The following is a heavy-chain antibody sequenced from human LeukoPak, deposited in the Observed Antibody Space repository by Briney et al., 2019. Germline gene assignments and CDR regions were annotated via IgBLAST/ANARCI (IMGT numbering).Heavy chain of an antibody. CDR2: IHNSGST. D-gene: IGHD6-6*01. J-gene: IGHJ6*03. Sequence: SETLSLTCTVSGGSISSSAYHWGWIRQPPGKGLEWIGSIHNSGSTYYNPSLKSRVTIRTSKNQFSLKLSSVTAADTAVYYCAKDDVAAFATGYMDVWGKGTTVTVSS. CDR1: GGSISSSAYH. V-gene: IGHV4-39*07. CDR3: AKDDVAAFATGYMDV.